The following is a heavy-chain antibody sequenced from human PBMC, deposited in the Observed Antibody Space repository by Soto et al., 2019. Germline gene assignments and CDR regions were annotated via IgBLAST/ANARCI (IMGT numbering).Heavy chain of an antibody. J-gene: IGHJ4*02. CDR1: GFTFSSYG. V-gene: IGHV3-33*01. D-gene: IGHD3-10*01. CDR2: IWYDGSNK. CDR3: ARDLRGSGSYRGLRY. Sequence: GGSLRLSCAASGFTFSSYGMHWVRQAPGKGLEWVAVIWYDGSNKYYADSVKGRFTISRDNSKNTLYLQMNSLRAEDTAVYYCARDLRGSGSYRGLRYWGQGTLVTVSS.